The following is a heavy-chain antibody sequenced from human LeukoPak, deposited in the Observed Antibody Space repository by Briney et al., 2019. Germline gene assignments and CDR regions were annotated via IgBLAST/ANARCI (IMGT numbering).Heavy chain of an antibody. J-gene: IGHJ6*02. CDR2: INTNTGNP. CDR3: AREGRYCSGGSCHEQLYYYYYGMDV. CDR1: GYTFTSYA. D-gene: IGHD2-15*01. V-gene: IGHV7-4-1*02. Sequence: GASVKVSCKASGYTFTSYAMNWVRQAPGQGLEWMGWINTNTGNPTYAQGFTGRFVFSLDTSVSTAYLQISSLKAEDTAVYYCAREGRYCSGGSCHEQLYYYYYGMDVWGQGTTVTVSS.